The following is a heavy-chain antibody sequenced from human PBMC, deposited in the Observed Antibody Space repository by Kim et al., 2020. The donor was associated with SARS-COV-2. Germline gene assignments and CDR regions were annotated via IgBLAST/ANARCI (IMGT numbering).Heavy chain of an antibody. CDR3: AADSGGSCCFDY. CDR1: GFTFTNAW. J-gene: IGHJ4*02. D-gene: IGHD3-10*01. CDR2: IKSKADGGTT. V-gene: IGHV3-15*01. Sequence: GVSLRLSCAASGFTFTNAWMSWVRQTPGQGLEWVGRIKSKADGGTTDYAAPVKGRFTVSRDDSKNTLYLQINSLNTEDTAVYYCAADSGGSCCFDYWGQGTLVTVSS.